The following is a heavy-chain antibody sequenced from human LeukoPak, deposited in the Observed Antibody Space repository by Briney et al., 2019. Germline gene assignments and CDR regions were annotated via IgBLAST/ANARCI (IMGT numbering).Heavy chain of an antibody. Sequence: HPGGSLRLSCAASGLSFSSYAMSWVRQAPGKGLEWVSVISGSDGGTYYADSVKGRFTISRDNSKNTLYLQMSSLRAEDTAVYYCAKDQWEALYWGHGTLVTVSS. D-gene: IGHD1-26*01. V-gene: IGHV3-23*01. CDR3: AKDQWEALY. J-gene: IGHJ4*01. CDR1: GLSFSSYA. CDR2: ISGSDGGT.